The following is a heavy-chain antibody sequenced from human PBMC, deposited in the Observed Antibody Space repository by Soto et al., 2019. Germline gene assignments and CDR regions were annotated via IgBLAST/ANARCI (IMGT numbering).Heavy chain of an antibody. CDR2: ISATGVKT. CDR3: TKSRSAMIYYFDF. CDR1: GFTFSNYA. J-gene: IGHJ4*02. Sequence: PGGSLRLSCAAAGFTFSNYAMNWVRPAPGKGLEWVSGISATGVKTYSADSVKGRFTMSRDNSKDTVYLEMNSLRAEDTAVYYCTKSRSAMIYYFDFWGLGAQVTVSS. D-gene: IGHD3-22*01. V-gene: IGHV3-23*01.